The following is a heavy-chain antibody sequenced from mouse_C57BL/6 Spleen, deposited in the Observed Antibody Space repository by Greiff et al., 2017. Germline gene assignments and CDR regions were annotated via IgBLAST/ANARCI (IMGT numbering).Heavy chain of an antibody. CDR2: IDPETGGT. V-gene: IGHV1-15*01. CDR1: GYTFTDYE. J-gene: IGHJ1*03. Sequence: QVLLQQSGAELVRPGASVTLSCKASGYTFTDYEMHWVKQTPVHGLEWIGAIDPETGGTAYNQKFKGKAILTADKSSSTAYMELRSLTSEDSAVYYCTRGPYYGSSFLGYFDVWGTGTTVTVSS. D-gene: IGHD1-1*01. CDR3: TRGPYYGSSFLGYFDV.